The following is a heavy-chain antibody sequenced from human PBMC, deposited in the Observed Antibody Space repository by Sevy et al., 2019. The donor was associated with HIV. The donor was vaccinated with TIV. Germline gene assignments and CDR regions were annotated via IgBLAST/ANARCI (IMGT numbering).Heavy chain of an antibody. V-gene: IGHV1-69*13. D-gene: IGHD5-18*01. CDR2: ITPILGTT. J-gene: IGHJ6*02. CDR1: GGTFSSGA. Sequence: ASGKVSCKTSGGTFSSGAISWVRQAPGQGLEWMGGITPILGTTKSARKFQGRVTIVADESTNTAYMELRSLRPEDTAVYYCATDSKTTGDDLNIYGNYFRMDVWGQGTTVTVSS. CDR3: ATDSKTTGDDLNIYGNYFRMDV.